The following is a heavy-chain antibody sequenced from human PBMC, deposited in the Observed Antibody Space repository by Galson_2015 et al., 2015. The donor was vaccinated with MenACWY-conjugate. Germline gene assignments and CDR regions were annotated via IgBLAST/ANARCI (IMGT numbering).Heavy chain of an antibody. D-gene: IGHD3-3*01. CDR2: IIAIFGAA. J-gene: IGHJ4*02. V-gene: IGHV1-69*13. CDR1: GGTFSRYP. Sequence: SVKVSCKVSGGTFSRYPISWVRQAPGRGLEWMGGIIAIFGAANYAQKFRNRVTVTADGSTSKTYMEVSSLASEDTAVYYFARDGPCGHDYLADWGQGTLVTVSS. CDR3: ARDGPCGHDYLAD.